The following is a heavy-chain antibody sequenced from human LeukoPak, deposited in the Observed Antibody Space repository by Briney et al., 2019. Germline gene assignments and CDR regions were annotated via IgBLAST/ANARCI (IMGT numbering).Heavy chain of an antibody. Sequence: GGSLRLSCAASGFTFTSYSMNWVRQAPGKGLEWVSYISRITENNVQYADSLEGRFTISRDDARNSLYLQINSLRDDDTAIYFCARDHNFAFDYWGQGTLVTVSS. V-gene: IGHV3-48*02. CDR3: ARDHNFAFDY. J-gene: IGHJ4*02. CDR2: ISRITENNV. D-gene: IGHD1-20*01. CDR1: GFTFTSYS.